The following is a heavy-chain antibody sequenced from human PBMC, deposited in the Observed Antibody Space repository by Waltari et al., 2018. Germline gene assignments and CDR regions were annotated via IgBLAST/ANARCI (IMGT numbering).Heavy chain of an antibody. CDR3: ARDGRSFSSLAVAGNNY. D-gene: IGHD6-19*01. Sequence: QVQLVQSGAEVKKPGSSVKVSCKASRGTFSSYAIIWVRQAPGQGLEWMGRIIPILGIANYAQKFQGRVTITADKSTSTAYMELSSLRSEDTAVYYCARDGRSFSSLAVAGNNYWGQGTLVTVSS. CDR2: IIPILGIA. CDR1: RGTFSSYA. V-gene: IGHV1-69*04. J-gene: IGHJ4*02.